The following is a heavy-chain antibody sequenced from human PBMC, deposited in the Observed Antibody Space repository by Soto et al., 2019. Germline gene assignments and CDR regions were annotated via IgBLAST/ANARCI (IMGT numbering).Heavy chain of an antibody. Sequence: ATLSLTXTVSGGSISSSSYYWGWIRQPPGKGLEWIGSIYYSGSTYYNPSLKSRVTISVDTSKNQFSLKLSSVTAADTAVYYCARHNTDSGGFDYWGQGTLVTVSS. CDR3: ARHNTDSGGFDY. D-gene: IGHD5-12*01. V-gene: IGHV4-39*01. CDR1: GGSISSSSYY. J-gene: IGHJ4*02. CDR2: IYYSGST.